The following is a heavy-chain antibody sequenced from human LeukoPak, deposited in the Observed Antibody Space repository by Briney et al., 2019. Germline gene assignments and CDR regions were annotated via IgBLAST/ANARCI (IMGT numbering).Heavy chain of an antibody. CDR3: AKSGYSSSWSNAAVYNWFDP. D-gene: IGHD6-13*01. J-gene: IGHJ5*02. Sequence: GGSLRLSCAASRFTFSSYSMNWVRQAPGKGLEWVSSISSSGSYIYYADSVKGRFTISRDNAKNSVDLQMNSLRAEDTAVYYCAKSGYSSSWSNAAVYNWFDPWGQGTLVTVSS. CDR2: ISSSGSYI. CDR1: RFTFSSYS. V-gene: IGHV3-21*04.